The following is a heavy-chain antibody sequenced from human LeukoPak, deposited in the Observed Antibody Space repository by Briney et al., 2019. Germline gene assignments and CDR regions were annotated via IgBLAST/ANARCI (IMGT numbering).Heavy chain of an antibody. CDR1: GGSVSSGRYY. CDR2: IYYSGST. J-gene: IGHJ3*02. V-gene: IGHV4-61*01. Sequence: SETLSLTCTVSGGSVSSGRYYWSWIRQPPGKGLEWNGYIYYSGSTNYNPSLKSRVTISVDTSKNQFSLKLSSVTAADTAVYYCARSSPYSGYDRDPFDIWGQGTMVTVSS. CDR3: ARSSPYSGYDRDPFDI. D-gene: IGHD5-12*01.